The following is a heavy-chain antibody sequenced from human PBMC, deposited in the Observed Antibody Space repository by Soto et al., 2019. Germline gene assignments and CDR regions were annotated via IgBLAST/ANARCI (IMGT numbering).Heavy chain of an antibody. CDR3: TRYTYTSRYSYYGMDV. J-gene: IGHJ6*02. V-gene: IGHV3-49*03. D-gene: IGHD2-2*01. CDR2: IRSKAYGETT. Sequence: GSLRLSCTGSGFTFGDYAMSWSRQAPGKGLEWVGVIRSKAYGETTDYAASVKGRFTILRDDSKSIAYLQMNSLQSEDTGVYYCTRYTYTSRYSYYGMDVWGHGTTVTVSS. CDR1: GFTFGDYA.